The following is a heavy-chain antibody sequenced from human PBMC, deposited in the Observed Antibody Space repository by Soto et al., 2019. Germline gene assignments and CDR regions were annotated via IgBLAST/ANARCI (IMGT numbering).Heavy chain of an antibody. D-gene: IGHD3-10*01. Sequence: QMQLVQSGPEVKKPGTSVKVSCKASGFTFTSSAVQWVRQARGQRLEWIGWIVVGSGNTNYAQKFQERVTITRDMSTRTAYMELSSRRSEDTAVYYCAAVKDVLLWFGELFFDYWGQGTLVTVSS. CDR3: AAVKDVLLWFGELFFDY. V-gene: IGHV1-58*01. CDR1: GFTFTSSA. CDR2: IVVGSGNT. J-gene: IGHJ4*02.